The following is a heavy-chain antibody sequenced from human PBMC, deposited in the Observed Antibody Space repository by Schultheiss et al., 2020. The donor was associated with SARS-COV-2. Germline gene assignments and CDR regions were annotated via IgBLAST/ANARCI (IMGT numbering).Heavy chain of an antibody. CDR2: ISGSGGST. D-gene: IGHD3-22*01. J-gene: IGHJ4*02. Sequence: GGSLRLSCAASGFTFSDYYMSWIRQAPGKGLEWVSAISGSGGSTYYADSVKGRFTISRDNSKNTLYLQMNSLRAEDTAIYYCAKQDDSSGSYLRYFDYWGQGTLVTVSS. V-gene: IGHV3-23*01. CDR3: AKQDDSSGSYLRYFDY. CDR1: GFTFSDYY.